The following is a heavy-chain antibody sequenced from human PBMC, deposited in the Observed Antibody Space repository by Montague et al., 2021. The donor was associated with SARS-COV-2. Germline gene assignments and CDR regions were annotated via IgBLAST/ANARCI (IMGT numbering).Heavy chain of an antibody. CDR3: TSGREGNYNVMDV. V-gene: IGHV6-1*01. Sequence: CAISGDNVCRNSATWNWVRQSPSRGLEWLGRTYYRSKWYNDYAVXVRGRVTINPDTSKNQFSLQLNSVTPEDTAIYYCTSGREGNYNVMDVWGQGTTVTVSS. CDR1: GDNVCRNSAT. D-gene: IGHD1-1*01. CDR2: TYYRSKWYN. J-gene: IGHJ6*02.